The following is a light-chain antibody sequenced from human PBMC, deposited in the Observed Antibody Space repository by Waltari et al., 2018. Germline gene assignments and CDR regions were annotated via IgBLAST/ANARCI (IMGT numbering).Light chain of an antibody. V-gene: IGKV3-11*01. CDR1: PSVGTY. CDR2: DAS. J-gene: IGKJ2*01. CDR3: QQRSSWTPHT. Sequence: EIVLTQSPATLSLSPGETATPSCRASPSVGTYLAWYQQKPGQAPRLLIYDASNRATGIPDRFRGSGSGTDFTLTISSLEPEDFALYYCQQRSSWTPHTFGQGARLEIK.